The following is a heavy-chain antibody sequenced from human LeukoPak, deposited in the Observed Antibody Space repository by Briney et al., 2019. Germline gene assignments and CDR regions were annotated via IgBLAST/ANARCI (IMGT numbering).Heavy chain of an antibody. CDR3: ARAPLNPRKYNWFDP. CDR1: GFTFSSYG. Sequence: GRSLRLSCAASGFTFSSYGMRWVRQAPGKGLEWVAVIWYDGSNKYYADSVKGRFTISRDNSKNTLYQQMNSLRAEDTAVYYCARAPLNPRKYNWFDPWGQGTLVTVSS. CDR2: IWYDGSNK. D-gene: IGHD3-16*01. V-gene: IGHV3-33*01. J-gene: IGHJ5*02.